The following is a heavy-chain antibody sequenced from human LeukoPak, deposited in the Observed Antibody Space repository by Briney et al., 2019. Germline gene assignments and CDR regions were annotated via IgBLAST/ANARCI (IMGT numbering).Heavy chain of an antibody. V-gene: IGHV3-74*01. J-gene: IGHJ4*02. CDR1: GSTFSSHW. CDR3: ARGGWGTATDY. Sequence: PGGSLRLPCAASGSTFSSHWMHWVRQAPGKGLVWVSRINNDGSGTTYADSVKGRFTISRDNAKNTVYLQMNSLRAEDTAVYYCARGGWGTATDYWGQGTLVTVSS. CDR2: INNDGSGT. D-gene: IGHD1-1*01.